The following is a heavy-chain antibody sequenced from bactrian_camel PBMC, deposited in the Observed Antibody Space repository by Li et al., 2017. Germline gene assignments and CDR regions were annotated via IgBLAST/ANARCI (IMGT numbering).Heavy chain of an antibody. V-gene: IGHV3S40*01. CDR2: IYIAFRPDDRIT. D-gene: IGHD5*01. CDR1: GYTYSSIC. Sequence: DVQLVESGGGSVQAGGSLRLSCAASGYTYSSICMGYFRQAPGKEREAVATIYIAFRPDDRITYYHDSVKGRFTTSPGNATNTASLQMNSLNPEDTAMYYCAADRMACLRSTVQVAAYNYGAQGTQVTVS. J-gene: IGHJ4*01. CDR3: AADRMACLRSTVQVAAYNY.